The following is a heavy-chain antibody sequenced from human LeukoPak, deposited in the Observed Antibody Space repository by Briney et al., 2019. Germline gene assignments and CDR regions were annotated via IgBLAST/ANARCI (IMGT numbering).Heavy chain of an antibody. CDR2: IYWDDDK. V-gene: IGHV2-5*02. Sequence: ESGPTLVKPTQTLTLTCTFSGFSLSTSGVGVGWIRQPPGKALEWLALIYWDDDKRYSPSLKSRLTITKDTSKNQVVLTMTNMDPVDTATYYCALLILGYSSSRYFDYWGQGTLVTVSS. CDR1: GFSLSTSGVG. D-gene: IGHD6-13*01. J-gene: IGHJ4*02. CDR3: ALLILGYSSSRYFDY.